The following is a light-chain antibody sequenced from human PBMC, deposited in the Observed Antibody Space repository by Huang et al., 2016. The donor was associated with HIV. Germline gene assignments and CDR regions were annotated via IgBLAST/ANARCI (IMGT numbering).Light chain of an antibody. V-gene: IGKV4-1*01. J-gene: IGKJ1*01. Sequence: DIVMTQSPDSLAVSLGERATINCKSSQSILYNSNNKDYLAWYQQKPGQPPKLLIYLASTREFGVPDRFSGSGSGTDFTLTISSLQAEDVAVYYCQQYYNSPRTFGQGTKVEI. CDR1: QSILYNSNNKDY. CDR3: QQYYNSPRT. CDR2: LAS.